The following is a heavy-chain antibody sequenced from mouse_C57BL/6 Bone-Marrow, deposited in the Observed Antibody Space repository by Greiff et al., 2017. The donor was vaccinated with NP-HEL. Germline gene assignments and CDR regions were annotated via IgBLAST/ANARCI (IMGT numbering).Heavy chain of an antibody. CDR2: IWWDDDK. J-gene: IGHJ2*01. D-gene: IGHD1-1*01. V-gene: IGHV8-8*01. CDR1: GFSLSTFGMG. CDR3: ARIDGRGGSTTVFDY. Sequence: QVTLKVSGPGILQPSQTLSLTCSFSGFSLSTFGMGVGWIRQPSGKGLEWLAHIWWDDDKYYNPALKSRLTISKDTSKNQVFLKSANVDTADTATYYCARIDGRGGSTTVFDYWGQGTTLTVSS.